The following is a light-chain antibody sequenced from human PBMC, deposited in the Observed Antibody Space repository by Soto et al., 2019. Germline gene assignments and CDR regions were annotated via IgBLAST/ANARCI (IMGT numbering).Light chain of an antibody. CDR2: GAS. V-gene: IGKV3-15*01. CDR1: ETVRTN. Sequence: IVMTQSPVTLSVSPGERVTLSCRASETVRTNLAWFQQKPGQTPRLLIFGASTRATGIPTRFPGSGSETEFTLTIDRLQSEDLAVYYCQQYYNWPAYTFGQGTKLEI. CDR3: QQYYNWPAYT. J-gene: IGKJ2*01.